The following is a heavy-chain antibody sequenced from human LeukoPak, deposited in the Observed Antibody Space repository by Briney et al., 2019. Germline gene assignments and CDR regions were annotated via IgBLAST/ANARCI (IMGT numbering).Heavy chain of an antibody. CDR3: ASRRSRDGYNYYYYGMDV. D-gene: IGHD5-24*01. J-gene: IGHJ6*02. CDR1: GFTVSSNY. CDR2: IYSGGST. V-gene: IGHV3-53*01. Sequence: GGSLRLSCAASGFTVSSNYMSWVRHAPGKGLEWVSVIYSGGSTYYADSVKGRFTISRDNSKNTLYLQMNSLRAEDTAVYYCASRRSRDGYNYYYYGMDVWGQGTTVTVSS.